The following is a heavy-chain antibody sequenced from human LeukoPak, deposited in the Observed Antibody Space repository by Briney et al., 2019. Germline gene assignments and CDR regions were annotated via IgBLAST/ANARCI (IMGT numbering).Heavy chain of an antibody. Sequence: SAKVSCKASGGAFNTDAISWVRQAPGQGLEWMGRIIPMSGTANYAQKFQGRVTITTDESTSTAYMELSSLRSEDTAVYYCARDDSSSPQGAFDIWGQGTMVTVSS. CDR2: IIPMSGTA. CDR1: GGAFNTDA. CDR3: ARDDSSSPQGAFDI. D-gene: IGHD6-6*01. V-gene: IGHV1-69*05. J-gene: IGHJ3*02.